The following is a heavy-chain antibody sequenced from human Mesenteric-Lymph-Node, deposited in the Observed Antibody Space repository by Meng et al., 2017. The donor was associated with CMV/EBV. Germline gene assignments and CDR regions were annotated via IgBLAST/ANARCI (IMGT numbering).Heavy chain of an antibody. CDR1: GFTFNDYY. CDR2: ISRSGSTI. J-gene: IGHJ4*02. Sequence: GESLKISCAASGFTFNDYYMSWIRQAPGKGLEWVSYISRSGSTIYYADSVKGRFTISRDNSKNSLYLHMNSLRAEDSAVYYCARDHDLDWDYWGQGTLVTVSS. CDR3: ARDHDLDWDY. D-gene: IGHD3-9*01. V-gene: IGHV3-11*04.